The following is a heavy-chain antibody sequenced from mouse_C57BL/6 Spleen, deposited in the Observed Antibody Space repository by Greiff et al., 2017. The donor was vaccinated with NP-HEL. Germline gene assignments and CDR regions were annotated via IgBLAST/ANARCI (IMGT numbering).Heavy chain of an antibody. D-gene: IGHD1-1*01. J-gene: IGHJ2*01. CDR1: GYTFTSYW. V-gene: IGHV1-61*01. Sequence: QVQLQQPGAELVRPGSSVKLSCKASGYTFTSYWMDWVKQRPGQGLEWIGNIYPSDSETHYNQKFKDKATLTVDKSSSTAYMQLSSLTSEDSAVYYCARAVYYGSSLAYWGQGTTLTVSS. CDR3: ARAVYYGSSLAY. CDR2: IYPSDSET.